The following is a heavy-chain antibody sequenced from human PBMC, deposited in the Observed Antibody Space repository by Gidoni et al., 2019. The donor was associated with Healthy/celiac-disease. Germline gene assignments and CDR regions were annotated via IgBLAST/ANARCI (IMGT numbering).Heavy chain of an antibody. D-gene: IGHD5-12*01. CDR1: GFTFSSYG. Sequence: QVQLVESGGGVVQPGRSLRLSCAASGFTFSSYGMHWVRQAPGQGLEWVAVIWYYGSNKYYADSVKGRFTISRDNSKNTLYLQMNSLRAEDTAVYYCARDSLPTEMATITGPDYWGQGTLVTVSS. J-gene: IGHJ4*02. V-gene: IGHV3-33*01. CDR2: IWYYGSNK. CDR3: ARDSLPTEMATITGPDY.